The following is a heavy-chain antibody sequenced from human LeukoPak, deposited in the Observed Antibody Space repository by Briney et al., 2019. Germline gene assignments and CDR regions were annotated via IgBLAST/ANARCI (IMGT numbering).Heavy chain of an antibody. CDR3: AREKVAGPYAT. J-gene: IGHJ5*02. CDR1: GFPFSSYW. Sequence: GGSLRLSCVASGFPFSSYWMTWVRQAPGKGLEWVSYISSSSSTIYYADSVKGRFTISRDNAKNSLYLQMNSLRAEDTAVYYCAREKVAGPYATWGQGTLVTVSS. D-gene: IGHD6-19*01. CDR2: ISSSSSTI. V-gene: IGHV3-48*01.